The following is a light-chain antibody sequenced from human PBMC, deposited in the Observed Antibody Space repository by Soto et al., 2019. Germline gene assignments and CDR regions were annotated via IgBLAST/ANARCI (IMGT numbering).Light chain of an antibody. CDR3: VTWDDNMHTGVV. J-gene: IGLJ2*01. V-gene: IGLV1-51*01. CDR1: ISNIWKNF. CDR2: DNN. Sequence: QSALTQPPSVSAASGQQVTISFSGSISNIWKNFASWYQHLPESAPKLLIYDNNKRPSGIPDRFSGSKSDTSATLDTTGLQPGDEADYYCVTWDDNMHTGVVFGGGTKVTVL.